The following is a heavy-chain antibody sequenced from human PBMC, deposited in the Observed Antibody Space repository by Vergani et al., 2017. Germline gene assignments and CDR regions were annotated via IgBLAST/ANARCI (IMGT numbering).Heavy chain of an antibody. CDR2: ISGSGGST. D-gene: IGHD5-12*01. J-gene: IGHJ6*02. CDR3: AKANPRNSGYDYLYYYHAMDV. Sequence: EVQLFESGGDFVQPGGSLRLSCAASGFTFNHYAMNWVRQAPGKGLEWVSGISGSGGSTYYAGSVKGRFTISRDSSKNTLYLQMNSLSAGDTAVYYCAKANPRNSGYDYLYYYHAMDVWGQGTTVTVSS. V-gene: IGHV3-23*01. CDR1: GFTFNHYA.